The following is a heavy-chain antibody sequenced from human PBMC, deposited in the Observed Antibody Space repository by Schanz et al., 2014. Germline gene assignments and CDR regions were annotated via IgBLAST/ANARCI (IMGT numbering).Heavy chain of an antibody. Sequence: EVQLVESGGGLVQPGGSLRLSCIASGFSFRTYWMSWVRQAPGKGLEWVANIDQNGTEEYYLDSVNGRLTMSRDNAKNSVYLQMNSLRAEDTAVYYCARGGSGTVLFCFDFWGQGAPVTVSS. D-gene: IGHD1-1*01. CDR2: IDQNGTEE. CDR1: GFSFRTYW. V-gene: IGHV3-7*04. CDR3: ARGGSGTVLFCFDF. J-gene: IGHJ4*02.